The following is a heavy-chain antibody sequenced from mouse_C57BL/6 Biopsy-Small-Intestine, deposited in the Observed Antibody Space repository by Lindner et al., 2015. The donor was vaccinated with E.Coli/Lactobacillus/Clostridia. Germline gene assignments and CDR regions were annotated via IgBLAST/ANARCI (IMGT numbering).Heavy chain of an antibody. CDR2: IIPISGTP. CDR3: AGADTSTWHYCYYGMDV. Sequence: SVKVSCKASGGYFNTYAISWLRQAPGQGLEWMGGIIPISGTPNYPQKFQGRVTITADDSTTTVYMDLNSLRSEDTAVYYCAGADTSTWHYCYYGMDVWGQGTTVTVPS. J-gene: IGHJ1*01. CDR1: GGYFNTYA. D-gene: IGHD1-1*01. V-gene: IGHV1-39*01.